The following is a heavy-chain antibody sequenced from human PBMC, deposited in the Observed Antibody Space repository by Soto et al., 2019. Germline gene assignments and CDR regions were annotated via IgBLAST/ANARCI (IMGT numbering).Heavy chain of an antibody. CDR2: IYPSDSDT. D-gene: IGHD3-3*01. CDR3: ARGGVSTRTFDY. V-gene: IGHV5-51*03. Sequence: GESLKISCRGSGYNFAGYWIAWVRQMPGKGLELMGIIYPSDSDTRYRPSFQGQVTISADKSISSAYLQWSSLRASDTAMYYCARGGVSTRTFDYWGQGTPVTVS. CDR1: GYNFAGYW. J-gene: IGHJ4*02.